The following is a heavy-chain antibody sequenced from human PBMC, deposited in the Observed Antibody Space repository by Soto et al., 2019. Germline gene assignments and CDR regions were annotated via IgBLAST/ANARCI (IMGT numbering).Heavy chain of an antibody. CDR3: ASLGWGEVPPLYS. Sequence: EVQLVESGGGLVKPGGSLRLSCAASGFTFSNAWMSWVRQAPGKGLEWVGRIKSKTDGGTTDYAAPVKGRFTISRDDSKNTLFLQMNRLRVEDTAIYYCASLGWGEVPPLYSWGQGTLVTVSS. D-gene: IGHD3-16*01. CDR1: GFTFSNAW. V-gene: IGHV3-15*01. J-gene: IGHJ4*02. CDR2: IKSKTDGGTT.